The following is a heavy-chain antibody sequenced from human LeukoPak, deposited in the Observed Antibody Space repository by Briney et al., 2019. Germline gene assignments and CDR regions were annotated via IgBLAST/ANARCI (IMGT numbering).Heavy chain of an antibody. CDR3: ARDLYPGY. Sequence: GGSLRLSCAASGFSFSSFSMNWVRQAPGKGLEWVSYISGGSSFTYYVDSVKGRFTISRDNAKNSLYLQMNSLRVEDTAVYYCARDLYPGYWGQGTLVIVSS. V-gene: IGHV3-21*01. CDR1: GFSFSSFS. D-gene: IGHD3-10*01. J-gene: IGHJ4*02. CDR2: ISGGSSFT.